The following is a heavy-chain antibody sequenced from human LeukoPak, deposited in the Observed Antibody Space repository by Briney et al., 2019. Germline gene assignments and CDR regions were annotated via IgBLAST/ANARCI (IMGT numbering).Heavy chain of an antibody. V-gene: IGHV3-73*01. CDR1: GFTFSGSA. CDR3: TRRLVGATTGDY. D-gene: IGHD1-26*01. Sequence: GGSLRLSCAASGFTFSGSAMHWVRQASGKGLEWVGRIRSKANSYATAYAASVKGRFTISRDDSKNTAYLQMNSLKTEDTAVYCCTRRLVGATTGDYWGQGTLVTVSS. CDR2: IRSKANSYAT. J-gene: IGHJ4*02.